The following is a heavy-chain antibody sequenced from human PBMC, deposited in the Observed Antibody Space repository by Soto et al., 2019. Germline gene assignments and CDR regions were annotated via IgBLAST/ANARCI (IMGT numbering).Heavy chain of an antibody. Sequence: GGSLRLSCAASGFSFSNYGMHWVRQAPGKGLEWVAIIWYDGSNKNYADSVKGRFTISRDNSKNTLYLQMNSLRAEDTAVYYCATTDYWGQGTLVTVSS. J-gene: IGHJ4*02. V-gene: IGHV3-33*01. CDR2: IWYDGSNK. CDR1: GFSFSNYG. CDR3: ATTDY.